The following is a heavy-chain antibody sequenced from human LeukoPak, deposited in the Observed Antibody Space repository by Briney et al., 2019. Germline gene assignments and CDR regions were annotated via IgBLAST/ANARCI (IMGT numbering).Heavy chain of an antibody. V-gene: IGHV4-39*07. J-gene: IGHJ4*02. CDR1: GGSLTSSTYY. Sequence: PSETLSLTCTVSGGSLTSSTYYWGWIRQPPGKGLDWIGSIYYSGSPYYKSSLKSRVTISVDTSKNQFSLKLSSVTAADTAVYYCARGRRDGYSLRNFDYWGQGTLVTVSS. CDR3: ARGRRDGYSLRNFDY. D-gene: IGHD5-24*01. CDR2: IYYSGSP.